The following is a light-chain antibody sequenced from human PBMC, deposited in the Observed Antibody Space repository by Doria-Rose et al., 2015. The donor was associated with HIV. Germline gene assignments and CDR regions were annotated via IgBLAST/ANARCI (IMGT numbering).Light chain of an antibody. CDR1: QGLLYTSKNY. V-gene: IGKV4-1*01. CDR2: WAS. CDR3: QQYYDTPS. J-gene: IGKJ3*01. Sequence: DIRVTQSPESLGMSLGERATLNCKSNQGLLYTSKNYLACKQQKPVQPPKLLIYWASTRQSGVPARFSGSGSGTDFTLTISSLEAEDVAVYYCQQYYDTPSFGPGTTVDIK.